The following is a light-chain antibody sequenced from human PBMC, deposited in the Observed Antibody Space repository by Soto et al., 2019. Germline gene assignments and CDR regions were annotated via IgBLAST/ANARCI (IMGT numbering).Light chain of an antibody. V-gene: IGKV3-20*01. CDR1: QSIRNNY. J-gene: IGKJ2*01. CDR3: QQYGTLPST. Sequence: EIVLTQSPGTLSLSPGERATLSCRASQSIRNNYLAWYQQKPGQAPRLLIYVASNRATGMPDRFSGSGSGTDFTLTISRLEPEDFAVYYCQQYGTLPSTFGQGAKLEIK. CDR2: VAS.